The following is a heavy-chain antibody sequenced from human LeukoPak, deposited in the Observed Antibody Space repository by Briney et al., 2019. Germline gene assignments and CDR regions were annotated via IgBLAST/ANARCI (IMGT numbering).Heavy chain of an antibody. CDR1: GGTFSSYA. CDR3: ATRAELRGPLPQPPDYYFDY. D-gene: IGHD1-14*01. CDR2: IIPIFGTA. J-gene: IGHJ4*02. V-gene: IGHV1-69*05. Sequence: AASVKVSCKASGGTFSSYAISWVRQAPGQGLEWMGGIIPIFGTANYAQKFQGRVTITTDESTSTAYMELSSLRSEDTAVYYCATRAELRGPLPQPPDYYFDYWGQGTLVTVSS.